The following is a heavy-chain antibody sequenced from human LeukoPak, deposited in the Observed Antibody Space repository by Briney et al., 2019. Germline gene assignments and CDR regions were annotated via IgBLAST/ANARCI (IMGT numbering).Heavy chain of an antibody. Sequence: AGSLRLSCTASGFTFSSYSMNWFRQAPGKGLEWVSSISSSSSYIYYADSVKGRFTISRYNAKSSLYLQMNSLRAEDTAVYYCARDLIAVAGTPGPLAYWGQGTLVTVSS. J-gene: IGHJ4*02. CDR1: GFTFSSYS. V-gene: IGHV3-21*01. D-gene: IGHD6-13*01. CDR2: ISSSSSYI. CDR3: ARDLIAVAGTPGPLAY.